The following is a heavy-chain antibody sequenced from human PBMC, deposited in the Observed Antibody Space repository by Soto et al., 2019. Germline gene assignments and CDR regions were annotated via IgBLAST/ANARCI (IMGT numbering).Heavy chain of an antibody. Sequence: SETLSLTCTVSGGSISSGDYYWSWIRQPPGKGLEWIGYIYYSGSTYYNPSLKSRVTISVDTSKNQFSLKLSSVTAADTAVYYCARDQGGWFGEFGLFDYWGQGTLVTVSS. CDR3: ARDQGGWFGEFGLFDY. CDR1: GGSISSGDYY. D-gene: IGHD3-10*01. V-gene: IGHV4-30-4*01. J-gene: IGHJ4*02. CDR2: IYYSGST.